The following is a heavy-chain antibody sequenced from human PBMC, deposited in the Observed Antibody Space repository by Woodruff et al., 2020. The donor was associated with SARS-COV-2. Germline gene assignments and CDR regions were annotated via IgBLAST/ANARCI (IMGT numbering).Heavy chain of an antibody. CDR3: AKGPRVWWELLGDY. V-gene: IGHV3-30*02. D-gene: IGHD1-26*01. Sequence: TISRDNSKNTLYLQMNSLRAEDTAVYYCAKGPRVWWELLGDYWGQGTLVTVSS. J-gene: IGHJ4*02.